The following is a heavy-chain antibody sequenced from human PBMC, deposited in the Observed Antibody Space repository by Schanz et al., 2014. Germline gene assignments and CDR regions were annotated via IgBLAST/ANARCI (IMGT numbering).Heavy chain of an antibody. D-gene: IGHD3-9*01. J-gene: IGHJ4*02. Sequence: GQLAESGGGLVQPGGSLRLSCAVSGFTVSSNHMSWIRQAPGKGLEWVSYISGTTTYTNYADSVKGRFTISRDNSKNTLYLQMNSLRAEDTAVYYCAKQIHYDILTVTRNWGQGTLVTDSS. CDR3: AKQIHYDILTVTRN. V-gene: IGHV3-11*05. CDR2: ISGTTTYT. CDR1: GFTVSSNH.